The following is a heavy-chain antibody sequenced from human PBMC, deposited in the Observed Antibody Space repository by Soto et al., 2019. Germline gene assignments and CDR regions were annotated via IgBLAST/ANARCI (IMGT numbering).Heavy chain of an antibody. Sequence: GGSLRLSCAASGFTFSSYAMSWVRQAPGKGLEWVSAISGSGGSTYYADSVKGRFTISRDNSKNTLYLQMNSLRAEDTAVYYCAKCDYDSSGYYYPLDYWGQGTLVTVSS. CDR1: GFTFSSYA. CDR2: ISGSGGST. CDR3: AKCDYDSSGYYYPLDY. J-gene: IGHJ4*02. V-gene: IGHV3-23*01. D-gene: IGHD3-22*01.